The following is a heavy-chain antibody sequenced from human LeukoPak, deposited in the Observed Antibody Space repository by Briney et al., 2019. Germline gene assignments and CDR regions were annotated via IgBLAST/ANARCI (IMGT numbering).Heavy chain of an antibody. D-gene: IGHD3-10*01. J-gene: IGHJ4*02. V-gene: IGHV3-7*01. CDR3: AREPNPLWFGELFSKGSLDY. CDR1: GFTFSSYW. Sequence: TGGSLILSCAASGFTFSSYWMSWVRQAPGKGLEGVANIKQDGSEKYYVDSVKGRFTISRDNDKNSLYLQMNSLRAEDTAVYYCAREPNPLWFGELFSKGSLDYWGQGTLVTVSS. CDR2: IKQDGSEK.